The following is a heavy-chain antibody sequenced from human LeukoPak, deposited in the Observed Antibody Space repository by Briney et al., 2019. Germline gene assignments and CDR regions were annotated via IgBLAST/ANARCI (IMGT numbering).Heavy chain of an antibody. CDR3: ARGIQLWSNFDY. V-gene: IGHV3-64*01. Sequence: GGSLRLSCAASGFTFSSYAMHWVRQAPGKGLEYVSAVSSNGGSTYYANSVKGRFTISRDNSKNTLYLQMGSLRAEDMAVYYCARGIQLWSNFDYWGQGTLVTVSS. CDR1: GFTFSSYA. CDR2: VSSNGGST. J-gene: IGHJ4*02. D-gene: IGHD5-18*01.